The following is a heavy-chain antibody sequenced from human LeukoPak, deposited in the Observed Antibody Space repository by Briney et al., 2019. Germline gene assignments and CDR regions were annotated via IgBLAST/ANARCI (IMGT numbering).Heavy chain of an antibody. J-gene: IGHJ6*02. V-gene: IGHV1-8*01. CDR2: MNPNSGNT. CDR1: GYTFTSYD. CDR3: ARGRGVAAVYYGMDV. D-gene: IGHD6-13*01. Sequence: VASVKVSCKASGYTFTSYDINWVRQATGQGLEWMGWMNPNSGNTGYAQKFQGRVTMTRNTSISTAYMELSSLRSEDTAVYYCARGRGVAAVYYGMDVWGQGTTVTVSS.